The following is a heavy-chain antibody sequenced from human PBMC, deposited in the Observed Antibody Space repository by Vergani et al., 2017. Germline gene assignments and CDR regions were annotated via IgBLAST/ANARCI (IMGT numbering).Heavy chain of an antibody. CDR1: GCSMSGYY. CDR2: MYRSGST. D-gene: IGHD3-10*01. J-gene: IGHJ5*02. V-gene: IGHV4-59*01. CDR3: GRVADFYGLGSRLLDL. Sequence: QVRLQESGPGLVKPSETLSLTCSVSGCSMSGYYWSWIRQPPGTELEWFGYMYRSGSTNYNPSLETRVTISGDTSKNQFSLKLKSVTAADTAVYYCGRVADFYGLGSRLLDLWGQGILVTVSS.